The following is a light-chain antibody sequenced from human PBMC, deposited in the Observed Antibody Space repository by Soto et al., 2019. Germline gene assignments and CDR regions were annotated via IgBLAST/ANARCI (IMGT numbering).Light chain of an antibody. J-gene: IGKJ4*01. Sequence: ETVLTQSPATLSLSPGETATLSCRASQSVGIYLAWYQQKPGQPPRLLIYDTFNRATGIPARFSGSGSGTDFTLTISNLQPEDFAVYYCQQRQNWPPLTFGGGTKVEIK. V-gene: IGKV3-11*01. CDR3: QQRQNWPPLT. CDR2: DTF. CDR1: QSVGIY.